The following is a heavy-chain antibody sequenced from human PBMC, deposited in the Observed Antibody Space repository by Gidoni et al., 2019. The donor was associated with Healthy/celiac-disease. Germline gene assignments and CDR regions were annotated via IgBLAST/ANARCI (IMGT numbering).Heavy chain of an antibody. CDR3: TTDPLWPHYYYGMDV. J-gene: IGHJ6*02. Sequence: EVQLVESGGGLVKPGGSLRLSCAASGFTFSNAWMSWVRQAPGKGLGWVCRIKSKTDGGTTDYAAPVKGRFTISRDDSKNTLYLQMNSLKTEDTAVYYCTTDPLWPHYYYGMDVWGQGTTVTVSS. CDR2: IKSKTDGGTT. CDR1: GFTFSNAW. V-gene: IGHV3-15*01. D-gene: IGHD3-10*01.